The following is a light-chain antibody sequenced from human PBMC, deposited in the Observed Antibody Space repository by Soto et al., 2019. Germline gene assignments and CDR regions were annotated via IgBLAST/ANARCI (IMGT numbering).Light chain of an antibody. CDR1: TSDVGGYNF. CDR2: EVS. V-gene: IGLV2-14*01. J-gene: IGLJ1*01. CDR3: SSYTSISTLV. Sequence: QSALTQPASVSGSLGQSITISCTGTTSDVGGYNFVSWYQHHPGKAPKIMIYEVSNRPSGVSNRFSGSKSGNPASLTISGLQSEDEADYYCSSYTSISTLVFGTGTKLTVL.